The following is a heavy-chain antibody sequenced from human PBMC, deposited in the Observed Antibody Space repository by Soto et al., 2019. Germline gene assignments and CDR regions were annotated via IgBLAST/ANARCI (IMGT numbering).Heavy chain of an antibody. CDR3: AREMGACSDSSCYPGPYDS. J-gene: IGHJ5*02. D-gene: IGHD3-16*01. CDR1: GFTFTSYS. V-gene: IGHV3-48*02. Sequence: GGSLRLSCAASGFTFTSYSMNWVRQAPGQGLEWVSYITSKSTTIKYADSVKGRFTVSRDNAKNSLYLQLNSLRDGDTAVYYCAREMGACSDSSCYPGPYDSWGQGTLVTVSS. CDR2: ITSKSTTI.